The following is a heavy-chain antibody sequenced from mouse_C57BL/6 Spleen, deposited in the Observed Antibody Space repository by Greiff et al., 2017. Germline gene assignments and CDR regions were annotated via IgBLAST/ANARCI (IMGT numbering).Heavy chain of an antibody. CDR1: GYTFTSYW. J-gene: IGHJ4*01. CDR3: ARSQLRRGYAMDY. CDR2: IYPGSGST. D-gene: IGHD3-2*02. V-gene: IGHV1-55*01. Sequence: VQLQQPGAELVKPGASVKMSCKASGYTFTSYWITWVKQRPGQGLEWIGDIYPGSGSTNYNEKFKSKATLTVDTSSSTAYMQLSSLTSEDSAVYYGARSQLRRGYAMDYWGQGTSVTVSS.